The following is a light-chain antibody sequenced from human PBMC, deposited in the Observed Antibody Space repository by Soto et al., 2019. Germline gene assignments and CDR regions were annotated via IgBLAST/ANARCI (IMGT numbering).Light chain of an antibody. CDR3: AAWDDSLSGWV. CDR1: SSNIGSNY. J-gene: IGLJ3*02. V-gene: IGLV1-47*01. Sequence: QSVLTQSPSASGTPGQRVTISCSGSSSNIGSNYVYWYQQLPGTAPKLLIYRNNQRPSGVTDRFSVSKSGTSASLAISGRRSEDEADYYCAAWDDSLSGWVVGGGTKLTVL. CDR2: RNN.